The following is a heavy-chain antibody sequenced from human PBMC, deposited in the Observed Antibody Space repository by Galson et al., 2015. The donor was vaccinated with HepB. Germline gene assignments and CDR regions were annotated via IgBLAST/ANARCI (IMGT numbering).Heavy chain of an antibody. V-gene: IGHV3-7*01. J-gene: IGHJ4*02. CDR1: GFTFSSYW. CDR3: ARESPAYDFWSGYYSVGLDY. D-gene: IGHD3-3*01. CDR2: IKQDGSEK. Sequence: SLRLSCAASGFTFSSYWMSWVRQAPGKGLEWVANIKQDGSEKYYVDSVKGRFTISRDNAKNSLYLQMNSPRAEDTAVYYCARESPAYDFWSGYYSVGLDYWGQGTLVTVSS.